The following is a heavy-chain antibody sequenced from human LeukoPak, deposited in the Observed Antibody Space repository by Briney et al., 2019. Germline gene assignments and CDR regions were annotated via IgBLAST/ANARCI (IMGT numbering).Heavy chain of an antibody. CDR2: INHSGST. D-gene: IGHD3-10*01. V-gene: IGHV4-34*01. Sequence: SETLSLTCAVYGGSFSGYYWSWIRQPPGKGLEWIGEINHSGSTNYNPSLKSRVTISVDTSKNQFSLKLSSVTAADTAVYYCASKRRVRGQFDYWGQGTLVTVSS. J-gene: IGHJ4*02. CDR3: ASKRRVRGQFDY. CDR1: GGSFSGYY.